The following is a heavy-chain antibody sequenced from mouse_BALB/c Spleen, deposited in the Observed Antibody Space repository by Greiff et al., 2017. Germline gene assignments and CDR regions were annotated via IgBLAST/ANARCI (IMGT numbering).Heavy chain of an antibody. CDR3: ARGSGLDAMDY. V-gene: IGHV5-4*02. CDR2: ISDGGSYT. D-gene: IGHD6-1*01. J-gene: IGHJ4*01. CDR1: GFTFSDYY. Sequence: EVMLVESGGGLVKPGGSLKLSCAASGFTFSDYYMYWVRQTPEKRLEWVATISDGGSYTYYPDSVKGRFTISRDNAKNNLYLQMSSLKSEDTAMYYCARGSGLDAMDYWGQGTSVTVSS.